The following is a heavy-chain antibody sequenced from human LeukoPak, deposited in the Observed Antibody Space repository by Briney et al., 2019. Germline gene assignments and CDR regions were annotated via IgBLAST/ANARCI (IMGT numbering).Heavy chain of an antibody. CDR1: GYSFTSYW. V-gene: IGHV5-51*01. J-gene: IGHJ4*02. D-gene: IGHD4-23*01. Sequence: RTGESLKISCKGSGYSFTSYWIGWVRQMPGKGLEWMGIIYPGDSDTRYSPSFQGQVTITADKSISTAYLQWSSLKASDTAMYYCATHESHYGGNSWVGYFDYWGQGTLVTVSS. CDR2: IYPGDSDT. CDR3: ATHESHYGGNSWVGYFDY.